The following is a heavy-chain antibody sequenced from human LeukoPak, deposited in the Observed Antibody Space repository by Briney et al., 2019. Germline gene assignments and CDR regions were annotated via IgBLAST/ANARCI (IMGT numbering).Heavy chain of an antibody. Sequence: GGSLRLSCAASGCTLSSYWMHWVRQAAGKGLVWVSRFNSDGSTTRYADSVKGRFTISRDNAKSSLYLQMNSLRDEDTAVYYCARDPYSGSYGDYYYYYMDVWGKGTTVTISS. CDR1: GCTLSSYW. CDR2: FNSDGSTT. D-gene: IGHD1-26*01. J-gene: IGHJ6*03. CDR3: ARDPYSGSYGDYYYYYMDV. V-gene: IGHV3-74*01.